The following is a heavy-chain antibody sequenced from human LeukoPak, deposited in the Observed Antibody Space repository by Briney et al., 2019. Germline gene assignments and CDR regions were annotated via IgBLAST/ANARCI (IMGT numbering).Heavy chain of an antibody. CDR2: ISSSSSYI. J-gene: IGHJ3*02. CDR3: ARQGSSDAFDI. CDR1: GFTFSSYS. Sequence: GGSLRLSCAASGFTFSSYSMNWVRQAPGKGLEWVSSISSSSSYIYYADSMKGRFTISKDNAKTSLYLQMNSLRGEETAVYYCARQGSSDAFDIWGQGTMVTVSS. D-gene: IGHD6-6*01. V-gene: IGHV3-21*01.